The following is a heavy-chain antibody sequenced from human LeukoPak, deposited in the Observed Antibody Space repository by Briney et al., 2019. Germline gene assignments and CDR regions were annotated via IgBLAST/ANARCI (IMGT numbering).Heavy chain of an antibody. D-gene: IGHD5-18*01. CDR3: AKSTGYSYGYFDY. Sequence: LTGGSLRLSCAASGFTFSRYAMSWVRQAPGKWLEWVSAISGSGGSTYYPDSVKGRFTISRDNSKNTLYLQMNNLRAEDTAVYYCAKSTGYSYGYFDYWGQGTLVTVSS. J-gene: IGHJ4*02. V-gene: IGHV3-23*01. CDR1: GFTFSRYA. CDR2: ISGSGGST.